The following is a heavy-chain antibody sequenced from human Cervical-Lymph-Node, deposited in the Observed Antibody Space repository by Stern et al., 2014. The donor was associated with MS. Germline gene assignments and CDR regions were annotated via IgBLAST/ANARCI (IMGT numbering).Heavy chain of an antibody. V-gene: IGHV4-31*03. CDR3: ARLYCSGGSCYSDSYYYYGMDV. CDR2: IYYSGST. CDR1: GGSISSGGYY. D-gene: IGHD2-15*01. Sequence: QVQLQESGPGLVKPSQTLSLTCTVSGGSISSGGYYWSWIRQHPGKGLEWIGDIYYSGSTYYNPSLKSRVTISVDTSKNQFSLKLSSVTAADTAVYYCARLYCSGGSCYSDSYYYYGMDVWGQGTTVTVSS. J-gene: IGHJ6*02.